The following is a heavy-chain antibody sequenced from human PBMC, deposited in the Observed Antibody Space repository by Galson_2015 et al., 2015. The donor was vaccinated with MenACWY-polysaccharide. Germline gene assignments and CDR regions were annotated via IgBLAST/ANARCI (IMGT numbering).Heavy chain of an antibody. J-gene: IGHJ3*02. CDR3: ARDLRSVTSAFDI. D-gene: IGHD2/OR15-2a*01. Sequence: SLRLSCAASGFTVSNNYMSWVRQAPGKGLEWVSVIYNGGNTFYADSVKGRFTISRDNSKNTLYLQMNSLRAEDTAVYYCARDLRSVTSAFDIWGQGTVVTVSS. CDR2: IYNGGNT. V-gene: IGHV3-66*01. CDR1: GFTVSNNY.